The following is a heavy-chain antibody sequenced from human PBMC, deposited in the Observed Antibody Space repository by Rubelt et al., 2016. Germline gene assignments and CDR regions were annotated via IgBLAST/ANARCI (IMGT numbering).Heavy chain of an antibody. CDR3: ARDPLPVRGVIMTPTH. CDR1: GYTFTSYG. V-gene: IGHV1-18*01. D-gene: IGHD3-10*01. Sequence: QVQLVQSGAEVKKPGASVKVSCKASGYTFTSYGISWVRQAPGQGLEWMGWISAYNGNTNYAQKVQGRGSMTTDTSTSTAYMELRSLRSDDTAVYDCARDPLPVRGVIMTPTHWGQGTLVTVSS. CDR2: ISAYNGNT. J-gene: IGHJ4*02.